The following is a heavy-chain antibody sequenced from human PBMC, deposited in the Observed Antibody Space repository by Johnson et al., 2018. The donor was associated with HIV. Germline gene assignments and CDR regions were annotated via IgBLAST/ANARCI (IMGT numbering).Heavy chain of an antibody. CDR3: ARDLVAFGECTAFDI. D-gene: IGHD3-10*01. CDR1: GFMVADYG. CDR2: INWNGGSK. Sequence: VQLVESGGGVVRPGGSLRLSCAVSGFMVADYGMSWVRQVPGKGLEWVSGINWNGGSKGYADSAKGRFTISRDNARNSLYLQMNRLRAEDTALYYCARDLVAFGECTAFDIWGQGTRVTVSS. V-gene: IGHV3-20*04. J-gene: IGHJ3*02.